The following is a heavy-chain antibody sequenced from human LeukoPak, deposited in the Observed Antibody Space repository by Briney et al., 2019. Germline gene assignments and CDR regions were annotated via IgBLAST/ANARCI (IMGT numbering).Heavy chain of an antibody. J-gene: IGHJ4*02. D-gene: IGHD1-26*01. CDR1: RYTLAGYS. CDR3: ARGRGSYSLDY. V-gene: IGHV1-2*02. CDR2: INPNSGGT. Sequence: GASVKVSCKASRYTLAGYSMHGVRQAPGQGLEWMGWINPNSGGTNYAQKFQGRVTMTGDTSISTAYMELSRLTSDDTAVYYCARGRGSYSLDYWGQGTLVTVSS.